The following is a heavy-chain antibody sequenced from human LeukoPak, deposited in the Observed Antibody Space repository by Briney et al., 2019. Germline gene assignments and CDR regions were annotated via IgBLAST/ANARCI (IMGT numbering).Heavy chain of an antibody. J-gene: IGHJ3*02. CDR2: ISGSGGST. V-gene: IGHV3-23*01. CDR1: GFTFSSYG. Sequence: SGGSLRLSCVASGFTFSSYGMSWVRQAPGKGLEWVSAISGSGGSTYYADSVKGRFTISRDNSKNTLYLQMNSLRAEDTAVYYCARDREPDVFDIWGQGTMVTVSS. CDR3: ARDREPDVFDI. D-gene: IGHD1-26*01.